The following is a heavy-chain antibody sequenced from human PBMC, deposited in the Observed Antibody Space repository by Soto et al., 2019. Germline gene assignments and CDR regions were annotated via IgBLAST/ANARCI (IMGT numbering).Heavy chain of an antibody. D-gene: IGHD4-17*01. CDR3: ARDRDYGDYPGVYYGMDV. CDR2: INPNSGGT. Sequence: ASVKVSCKASGYTFTGYYMHWVRQAPGQGLEWMGWINPNSGGTNYAQKFQGWVTMTRDTSISTAYMELSRLRSDDTAVYYCARDRDYGDYPGVYYGMDVWGQGTTVTVSS. J-gene: IGHJ6*02. V-gene: IGHV1-2*04. CDR1: GYTFTGYY.